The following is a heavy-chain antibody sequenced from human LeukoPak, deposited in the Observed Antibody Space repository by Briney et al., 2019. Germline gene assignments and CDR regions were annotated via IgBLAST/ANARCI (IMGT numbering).Heavy chain of an antibody. J-gene: IGHJ5*02. CDR1: GFTFAGYC. V-gene: IGHV3-33*01. Sequence: GGSLRPSCAASGFTFAGYCMDWVRQAPGKGLEWVAVIWYDGSNKYYADSVKGRFTISRDNSKNTLYLQLNSLRAEDTAVYFCARGWQQLVPGSWGQGTLVTVSS. D-gene: IGHD6-13*01. CDR3: ARGWQQLVPGS. CDR2: IWYDGSNK.